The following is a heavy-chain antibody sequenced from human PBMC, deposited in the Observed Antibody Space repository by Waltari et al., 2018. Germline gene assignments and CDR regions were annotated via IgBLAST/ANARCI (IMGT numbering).Heavy chain of an antibody. Sequence: QVQLQESGPGLVKSSETLSLTCTVAGVSVSGYFWNWIRQAPGKGPEWIGYIRHTGDTKQNPSLKSRVTMSVATSRNDFSLSLSSVSAADAAVYYCALWESGWRAFRFWGQGTLGTVSS. CDR2: IRHTGDT. J-gene: IGHJ4*03. D-gene: IGHD6-19*01. V-gene: IGHV4-59*02. CDR1: GVSVSGYF. CDR3: ALWESGWRAFRF.